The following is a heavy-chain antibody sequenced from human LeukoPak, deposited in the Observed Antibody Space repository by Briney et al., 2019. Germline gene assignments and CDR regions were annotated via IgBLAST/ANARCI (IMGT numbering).Heavy chain of an antibody. CDR3: ARALSSIAAHYDY. Sequence: SETLSLTCTVSGGSISSSSYYWGWIRQPPGKGLEWIGSIYYSGSTYYNPSLKSRVTISVDTSKNQFSLKLSSVTAADTAVYYCARALSSIAAHYDYWGQGTLVTVSS. D-gene: IGHD6-6*01. CDR2: IYYSGST. CDR1: GGSISSSSYY. J-gene: IGHJ4*02. V-gene: IGHV4-39*01.